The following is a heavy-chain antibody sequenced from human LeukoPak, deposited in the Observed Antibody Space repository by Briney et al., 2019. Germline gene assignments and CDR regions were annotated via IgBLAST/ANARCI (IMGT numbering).Heavy chain of an antibody. CDR2: IYHSGST. V-gene: IGHV4-30-2*01. CDR1: GGSISSGGYY. CDR3: ARDWGTIGRAFDI. D-gene: IGHD1-1*01. J-gene: IGHJ3*02. Sequence: SQTLSLTCTVSGGSISSGGYYWSWIRQPPGKGLEWIGYIYHSGSTYYNPSLKSRVTISVDRSKNQFSLKLSSVTAADTAVYYCARDWGTIGRAFDIWGQGTMVTVSS.